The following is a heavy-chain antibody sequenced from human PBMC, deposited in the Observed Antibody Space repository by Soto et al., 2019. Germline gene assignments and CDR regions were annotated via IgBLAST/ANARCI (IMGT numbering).Heavy chain of an antibody. CDR2: ISSNGGST. V-gene: IGHV3-64D*06. D-gene: IGHD6-13*01. Sequence: QPGGSLRLSCSASGFTFSSYAMHWVRQAPGKGLEYVSAISSNGGSTYYADSVKGRFTISRDNSKNTLYLQMSSLRAEDTAVYYCVKDLWYSSSWYYYYYGMDVWGQGTTVTVSS. CDR3: VKDLWYSSSWYYYYYGMDV. CDR1: GFTFSSYA. J-gene: IGHJ6*02.